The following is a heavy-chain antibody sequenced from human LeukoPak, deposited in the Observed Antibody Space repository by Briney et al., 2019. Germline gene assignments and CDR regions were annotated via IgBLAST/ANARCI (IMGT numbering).Heavy chain of an antibody. CDR3: AKDSLFRVGYADY. Sequence: GGSLRLSCAASGFTFSSYAMSWVRQAPGKGLEWVSAISGSGRSTYYADSVKGRFTISRDNSKNTLYMQMNSLRAEDTAVYYCAKDSLFRVGYADYWGQGTLVTVSS. D-gene: IGHD2-2*01. CDR2: ISGSGRST. CDR1: GFTFSSYA. J-gene: IGHJ4*02. V-gene: IGHV3-23*01.